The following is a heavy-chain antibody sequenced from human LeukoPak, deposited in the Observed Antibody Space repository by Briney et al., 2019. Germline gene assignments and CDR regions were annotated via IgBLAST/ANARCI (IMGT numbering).Heavy chain of an antibody. V-gene: IGHV3-33*01. D-gene: IGHD3-16*02. J-gene: IGHJ4*02. CDR3: ARDREPYVWESYRYILDY. Sequence: GGSLRLSCAASGFTFSSYRMHWVRQAPGKALEWVADIWYDGSNKYYADSVKGRFTISRDNSKNTLYLQMNNLRAEDTAVYYCARDREPYVWESYRYILDYWCQGTRVTVSA. CDR1: GFTFSSYR. CDR2: IWYDGSNK.